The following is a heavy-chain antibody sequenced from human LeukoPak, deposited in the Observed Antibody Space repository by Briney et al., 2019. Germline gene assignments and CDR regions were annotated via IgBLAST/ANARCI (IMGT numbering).Heavy chain of an antibody. V-gene: IGHV4-4*07. D-gene: IGHD2-2*01. CDR2: IYTSGST. Sequence: PSETLSLTCAVSGGSISSYYWSWIRQPAGKGLEWIGRIYTSGSTNYNPSLTSRVTMSVDTSKNQFSLKLSSVTAADTAVYYCARESRYCSSTSCYWEDYWGQGTLVTVSS. J-gene: IGHJ4*02. CDR3: ARESRYCSSTSCYWEDY. CDR1: GGSISSYY.